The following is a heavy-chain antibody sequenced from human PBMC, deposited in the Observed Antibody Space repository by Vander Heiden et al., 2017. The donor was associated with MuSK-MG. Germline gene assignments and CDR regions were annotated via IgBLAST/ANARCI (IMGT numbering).Heavy chain of an antibody. D-gene: IGHD3-10*01. J-gene: IGHJ4*02. V-gene: IGHV4-31*03. CDR1: GGSISSGGYY. CDR3: ARDQYYYGSVDY. Sequence: QVQLQESGPGLVKPSQTLSLTCTVSGGSISSGGYYWSWIRQHPGKGLEWIGYISYSGSTYYNPSLKSRVTISLDTSKNQFSLNPSSVTAADTAVYYCARDQYYYGSVDYWGQGTLVTISS. CDR2: ISYSGST.